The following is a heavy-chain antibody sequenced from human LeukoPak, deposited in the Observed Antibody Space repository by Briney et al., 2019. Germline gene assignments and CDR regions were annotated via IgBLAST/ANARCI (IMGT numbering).Heavy chain of an antibody. D-gene: IGHD3-16*01. CDR3: ARWTLGVPLHY. V-gene: IGHV4-59*01. CDR1: GGSISRYY. CDR2: IYYSGST. Sequence: SETLSLTCTVSGGSISRYYWSWIRQPPGKGLEWIGYIYYSGSTNYNPSLKSRVNISIDTSNNQFSLKLSSVTAADTAVYYCARWTLGVPLHYWGQGTLVTVST. J-gene: IGHJ4*02.